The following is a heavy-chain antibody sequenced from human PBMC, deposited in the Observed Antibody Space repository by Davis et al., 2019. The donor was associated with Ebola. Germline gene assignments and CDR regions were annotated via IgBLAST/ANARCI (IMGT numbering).Heavy chain of an antibody. CDR3: ARKTVGARDGAGTTDNAFDI. CDR2: INSDASRT. D-gene: IGHD1-26*01. V-gene: IGHV3-74*03. Sequence: HTGGSLRLSCAASGFTFSSYGIHWVRQGPGKGLVWASRINSDASRTTYADSVKGRFTISRDNAKNTLYLQMNSLRVEDTAVYYCARKTVGARDGAGTTDNAFDIWGQGTMVTVSS. J-gene: IGHJ3*02. CDR1: GFTFSSYG.